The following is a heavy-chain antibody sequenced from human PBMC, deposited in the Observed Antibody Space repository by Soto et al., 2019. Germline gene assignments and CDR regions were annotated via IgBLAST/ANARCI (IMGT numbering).Heavy chain of an antibody. CDR2: INSDGSST. CDR1: GFTFSSYW. V-gene: IGHV3-74*01. D-gene: IGHD3-3*01. CDR3: AREPYQTIFGVVTIPPGAFDI. Sequence: GGSLRLSCAASGFTFSSYWMHWVRQAPGKGLVWVSRINSDGSSTSYADSVKGRFTISRDNAKNTLYLQMNSLRAEDTAVYYCAREPYQTIFGVVTIPPGAFDIWGQGTMVTVSS. J-gene: IGHJ3*02.